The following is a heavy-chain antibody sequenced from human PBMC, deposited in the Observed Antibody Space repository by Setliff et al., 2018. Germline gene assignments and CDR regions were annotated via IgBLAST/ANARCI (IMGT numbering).Heavy chain of an antibody. CDR1: GYTFTSYG. CDR2: INPNSGGT. J-gene: IGHJ3*01. Sequence: ASVKVSCKPSGYTFTSYGISWVRQAPGQGLEWMGRINPNSGGTNLAQKFQGWVSMTRDTSITTAYMELSRLTSDDMAVYFCARSDHLVVDGFDVWGQGTMVTVSS. V-gene: IGHV1-2*04. D-gene: IGHD3-16*01. CDR3: ARSDHLVVDGFDV.